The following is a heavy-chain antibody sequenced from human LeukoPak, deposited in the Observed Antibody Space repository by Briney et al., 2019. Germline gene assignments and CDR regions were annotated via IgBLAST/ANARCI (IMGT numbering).Heavy chain of an antibody. CDR2: IYTSGST. Sequence: SETLSLTCTVSGGSMSSGSYYWSWIRQPAGKGLEWIGRIYTSGSTNYNPSLKSRVTISVDTAKSQFSLKLSSVTAADTAVYYCATDVVYYDVWSGYSYWYFDLWGRGTLVTVSS. J-gene: IGHJ2*01. V-gene: IGHV4-61*02. CDR1: GGSMSSGSYY. CDR3: ATDVVYYDVWSGYSYWYFDL. D-gene: IGHD3-3*01.